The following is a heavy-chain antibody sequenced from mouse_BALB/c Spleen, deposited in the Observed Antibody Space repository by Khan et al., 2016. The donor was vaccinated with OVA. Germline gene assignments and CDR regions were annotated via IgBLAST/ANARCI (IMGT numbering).Heavy chain of an antibody. CDR1: GYTFTSYW. V-gene: IGHV1S81*02. CDR3: ARGGLNYAMDY. Sequence: VQLQQSGAELVKPGASVKLSCKASGYTFTSYWMHWVKQRPGQGLEWIGKINPSNGRTNYSEKVKIKATLTADKSSSTASIHLSNLTSEDSAVYYGARGGLNYAMDYWGQGTSVTVSS. J-gene: IGHJ4*01. D-gene: IGHD3-1*01. CDR2: INPSNGRT.